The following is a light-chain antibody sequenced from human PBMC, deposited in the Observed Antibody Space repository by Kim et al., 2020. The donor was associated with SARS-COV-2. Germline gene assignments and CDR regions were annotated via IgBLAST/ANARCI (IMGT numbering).Light chain of an antibody. V-gene: IGKV3-20*01. J-gene: IGKJ3*01. CDR1: QSVSSSRH. Sequence: EIVLTQSPGTLSLSPGERATLSCRASQSVSSSRHLAWYQQKPGQAPRLLIYGASSGTGTDFTLTINRLEPEDFAVYYCQEYGSSPFT. CDR3: QEYGSSPFT. CDR2: GAS.